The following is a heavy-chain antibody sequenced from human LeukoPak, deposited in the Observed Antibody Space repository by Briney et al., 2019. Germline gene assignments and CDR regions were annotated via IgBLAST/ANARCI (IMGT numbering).Heavy chain of an antibody. V-gene: IGHV1-2*02. J-gene: IGHJ4*02. CDR1: GYTFTGYY. Sequence: GASVTVSCKASGYTFTGYYMHWVGQAPGQGLEWMGWINPNSGGTNYAQKFQGRVTMTRDTSISTAYMELSRLRSDDTAVYYCARDSPDVVQWLVQLLDYWGQGTLVTVSS. D-gene: IGHD6-19*01. CDR2: INPNSGGT. CDR3: ARDSPDVVQWLVQLLDY.